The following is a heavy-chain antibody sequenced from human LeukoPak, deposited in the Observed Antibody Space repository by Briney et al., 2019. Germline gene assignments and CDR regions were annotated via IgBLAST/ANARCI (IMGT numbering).Heavy chain of an antibody. V-gene: IGHV4-4*02. D-gene: IGHD3-10*01. CDR2: IYHSGST. J-gene: IGHJ4*02. Sequence: SETLSLTCAVSGVSISSSNWWSWVRQPPGKGLEWIGEIYHSGSTNYNPSLKSRVTISVDKSKNQFSLKLSSVTAADTAVYYCARAFGEGGDYPTAVDYWGQGTLVTVSS. CDR3: ARAFGEGGDYPTAVDY. CDR1: GVSISSSNW.